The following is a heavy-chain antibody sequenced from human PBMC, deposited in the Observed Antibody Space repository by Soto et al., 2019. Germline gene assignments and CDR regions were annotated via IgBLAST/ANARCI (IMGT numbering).Heavy chain of an antibody. CDR1: GGSFSGYY. Sequence: SETLSLTCAVYGGSFSGYYWSWIRQPPGKGLEWIGEINHSGITNYNPYLKSRVTISVDTSKNQFSLKLSSVTAADTAVYYCARGSLLAVAGTRGFSADWFDPWGQGTLVTVCS. CDR2: INHSGIT. CDR3: ARGSLLAVAGTRGFSADWFDP. V-gene: IGHV4-34*01. D-gene: IGHD6-19*01. J-gene: IGHJ5*02.